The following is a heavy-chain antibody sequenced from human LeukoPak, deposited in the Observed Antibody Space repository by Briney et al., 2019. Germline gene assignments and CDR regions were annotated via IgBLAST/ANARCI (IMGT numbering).Heavy chain of an antibody. CDR3: ARVWRGSGWYTVDY. CDR1: GFTFSSYA. CDR2: TSYDGSNK. V-gene: IGHV3-30-3*01. D-gene: IGHD6-19*01. J-gene: IGHJ4*02. Sequence: GGSLRLSCAASGFTFSSYAMHWVRQAPGKGLEWVAVTSYDGSNKYYADSVKGRFTISRDNSKNTLYLQMNSLRAEDTAVYYCARVWRGSGWYTVDYWGQGTLVTVSS.